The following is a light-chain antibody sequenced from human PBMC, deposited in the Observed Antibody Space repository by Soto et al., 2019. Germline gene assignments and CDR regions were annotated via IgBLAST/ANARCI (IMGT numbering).Light chain of an antibody. Sequence: QPVLTQPPSASGTPRQRVTISCSGSSSNIGSNTVNWYQQLPGTAPKLLIYSNNQRPSGVPDRFSGSKSGTSASLAISGLQSEDEADYYCAAWDDSLNVNWVFGGGTKLTVL. CDR2: SNN. CDR1: SSNIGSNT. CDR3: AAWDDSLNVNWV. V-gene: IGLV1-44*01. J-gene: IGLJ3*02.